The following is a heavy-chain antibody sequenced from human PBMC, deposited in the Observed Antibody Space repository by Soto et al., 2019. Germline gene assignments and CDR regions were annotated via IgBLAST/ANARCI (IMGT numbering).Heavy chain of an antibody. J-gene: IGHJ6*02. CDR1: GFTFTNSA. CDR3: ARTESGYSYGFADV. D-gene: IGHD5-18*01. V-gene: IGHV1-58*01. Sequence: SVKVSCKASGFTFTNSAVQWVRQARGQRLEWIGWIVVGSGNTNYAQKFQERVTITRDISTSTAYMELSSLKASDTAMYYCARTESGYSYGFADVWGQGTTVTVSS. CDR2: IVVGSGNT.